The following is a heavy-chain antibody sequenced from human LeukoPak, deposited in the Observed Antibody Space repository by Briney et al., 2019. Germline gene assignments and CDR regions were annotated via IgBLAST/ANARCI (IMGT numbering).Heavy chain of an antibody. J-gene: IGHJ4*02. D-gene: IGHD3-3*01. CDR1: GFTFSSYA. V-gene: IGHV3-23*01. Sequence: GGSLRLSCAASGFTFSSYAMSWVRQAPGKWLEWVSAISGSGGSTYYADSVKGRFTISRDNSKNTLYLQMNSRRAEDTAVYYCTTSIRFLEWLLNWGQGTLVTVSS. CDR2: ISGSGGST. CDR3: TTSIRFLEWLLN.